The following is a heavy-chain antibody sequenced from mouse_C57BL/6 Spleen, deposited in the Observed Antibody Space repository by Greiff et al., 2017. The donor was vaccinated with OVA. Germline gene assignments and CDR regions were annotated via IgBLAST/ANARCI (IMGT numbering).Heavy chain of an antibody. CDR3: ARRMTVVARDYAMDY. J-gene: IGHJ4*01. CDR2: IYPGDGDT. CDR1: GYAFSSYW. V-gene: IGHV1-80*01. D-gene: IGHD1-1*01. Sequence: QVQLKESGAELVKPGASVKISCKASGYAFSSYWMNWVKQRPGKGLEWIGQIYPGDGDTNYNGKFKGKATLTADKSSSTAYMQLSSLTSEDSAVYFCARRMTVVARDYAMDYWGQGTSVTVSS.